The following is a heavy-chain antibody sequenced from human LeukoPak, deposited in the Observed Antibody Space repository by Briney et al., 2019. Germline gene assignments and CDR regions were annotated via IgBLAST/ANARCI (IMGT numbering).Heavy chain of an antibody. D-gene: IGHD4-23*01. V-gene: IGHV3-48*01. CDR3: ATGGNYVDH. CDR2: ISSSSSTI. Sequence: GGSLRLSCAASGFTFSSYSMNWVRQAPGKGLEWVSYISSSSSTIYYADSVKGRFTISRDNAKNSLYLQMNSLRAEDTAVYYCATGGNYVDHWGQGTLVTVSS. J-gene: IGHJ5*02. CDR1: GFTFSSYS.